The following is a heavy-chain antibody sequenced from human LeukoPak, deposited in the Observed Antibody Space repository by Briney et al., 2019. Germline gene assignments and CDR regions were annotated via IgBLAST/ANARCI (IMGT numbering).Heavy chain of an antibody. CDR2: INPNSGGT. D-gene: IGHD2-2*02. CDR1: GYTFTGYY. Sequence: ASVKVSCKASGYTFTGYYMHWVRQAPGQGLEWMGWINPNSGGTNYAQKFQGWVTMTRDTSISTAHMELSRLRSDDTAVYYCARGACSSTSCYKNAFDIWGQGTMVTVSS. V-gene: IGHV1-2*04. J-gene: IGHJ3*02. CDR3: ARGACSSTSCYKNAFDI.